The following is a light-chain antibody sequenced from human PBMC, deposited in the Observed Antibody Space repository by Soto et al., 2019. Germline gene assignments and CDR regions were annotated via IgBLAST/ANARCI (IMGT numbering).Light chain of an antibody. CDR3: TSYTSSGPWV. V-gene: IGLV2-14*01. Sequence: QSALTQPASVSGSPGQSITISCTGTSGDVGGYNYVSWYQLDPGKAPKLIIYEVNNRLSGVSNRFSGSKSGNTASLTISGLQAEDEADYYCTSYTSSGPWVFGGGTKLTVL. CDR2: EVN. CDR1: SGDVGGYNY. J-gene: IGLJ3*02.